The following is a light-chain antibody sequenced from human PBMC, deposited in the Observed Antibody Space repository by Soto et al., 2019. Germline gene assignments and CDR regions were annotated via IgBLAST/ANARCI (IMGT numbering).Light chain of an antibody. CDR3: QQRSNWQLT. V-gene: IGKV3-11*01. CDR1: QSVSSY. Sequence: EIVLTQSPATLSLSPGETATLSCRASQSVSSYLAWYQQKPGQAPRLLIYDASNRATGIPARFSGSGSGTDFALTISSLEPEDFTVYYCQQRSNWQLTFGGGTKVDIK. J-gene: IGKJ4*01. CDR2: DAS.